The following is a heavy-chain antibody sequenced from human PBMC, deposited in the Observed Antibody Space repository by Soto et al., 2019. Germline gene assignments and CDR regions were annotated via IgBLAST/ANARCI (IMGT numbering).Heavy chain of an antibody. Sequence: SETLSLTCAVYGGSFSGYYWSWIGQPPGKGLDLIGEINHSGSTNYNPSLKSRVTISVDTSKNQFSLKLSSVTAADTAVYYCARGPTRESHYYDSSGYYYYFDYWGQGTTVTVSS. D-gene: IGHD3-22*01. CDR3: ARGPTRESHYYDSSGYYYYFDY. CDR1: GGSFSGYY. CDR2: INHSGST. V-gene: IGHV4-34*01. J-gene: IGHJ4*02.